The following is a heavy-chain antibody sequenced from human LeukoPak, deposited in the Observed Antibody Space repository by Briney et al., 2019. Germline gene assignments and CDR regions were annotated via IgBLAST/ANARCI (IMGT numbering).Heavy chain of an antibody. V-gene: IGHV3-23*01. CDR2: NNSGRSSS. Sequence: PVGSLRLSCAASGFSFSSYARHWVRQAPGKGLEWVSSNNSGRSSSWSADSVKDRFTVSRDNSKNTFYLQMNSLRAEETAAYYCAKGGYCSSSSCYYGWFEPWGQGTLVTVSS. D-gene: IGHD2-2*01. J-gene: IGHJ5*02. CDR1: GFSFSSYA. CDR3: AKGGYCSSSSCYYGWFEP.